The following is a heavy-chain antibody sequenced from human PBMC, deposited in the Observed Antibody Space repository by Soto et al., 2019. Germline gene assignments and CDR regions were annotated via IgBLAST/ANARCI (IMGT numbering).Heavy chain of an antibody. CDR2: IIPIFGTA. CDR1: GGAFSSYA. J-gene: IGHJ3*02. Sequence: SVKVSCKVSGGAFSSYAISWVRQAPGQGLEWMGGIIPIFGTANYAQKFQGRVTITADESTSTAYMELSSLKASDTAMYYCASLRGQTGELEGDAFDIWGKGTMVTVSS. D-gene: IGHD2-8*02. CDR3: ASLRGQTGELEGDAFDI. V-gene: IGHV1-69*13.